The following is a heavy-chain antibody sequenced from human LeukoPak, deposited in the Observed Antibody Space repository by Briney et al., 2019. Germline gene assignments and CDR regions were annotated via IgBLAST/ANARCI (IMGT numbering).Heavy chain of an antibody. D-gene: IGHD2-15*01. CDR2: IEPAGSAT. Sequence: PGGSLRLSGGASGFAFSSYWMTWLRQAPGKGLEFVANIEPAGSATYYADSVKGRFTISRDNTRNLLYLQMNSLTAEDSAVYHCGRFGYVSAVDTWGQGALVTVSS. V-gene: IGHV3-7*01. CDR3: GRFGYVSAVDT. CDR1: GFAFSSYW. J-gene: IGHJ5*02.